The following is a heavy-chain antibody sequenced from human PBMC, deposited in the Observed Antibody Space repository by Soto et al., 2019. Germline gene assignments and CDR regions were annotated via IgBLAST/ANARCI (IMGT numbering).Heavy chain of an antibody. D-gene: IGHD2-2*02. CDR1: GGSISSSSYY. Sequence: GSLRLSCTVSGGSISSSSYYWGWIRQPPGKGLEWIGSIYYSGSTYYNPSPKSRVTISVDTSKNQFSLKLSSVTAADTAVYYCARSLGYCSSTSCYINWFDPWGQGTLVTVSS. CDR3: ARSLGYCSSTSCYINWFDP. J-gene: IGHJ5*02. CDR2: IYYSGST. V-gene: IGHV4-39*01.